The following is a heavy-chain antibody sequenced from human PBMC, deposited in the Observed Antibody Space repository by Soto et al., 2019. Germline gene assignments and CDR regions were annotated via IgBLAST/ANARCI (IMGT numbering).Heavy chain of an antibody. J-gene: IGHJ6*02. CDR2: VYYTGDT. CDR3: VRQGIDYLHGLVDV. V-gene: IGHV4-59*08. Sequence: QVQLQQSGPRLVKPSETLSLTCTVSSGPDRSHNWGWIRQPPGRGLEWIGYVYYTGDTAYNPSLRGRATISADTSTNDISLPLNSVTAADTAVYYCVRQGIDYLHGLVDVWGQGTTVSVSS. D-gene: IGHD4-17*01. CDR1: SGPDRSHN.